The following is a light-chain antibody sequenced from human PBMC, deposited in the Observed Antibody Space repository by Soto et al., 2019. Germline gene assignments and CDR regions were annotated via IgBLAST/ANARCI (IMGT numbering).Light chain of an antibody. V-gene: IGKV3-15*01. Sequence: EIVMTQSPPTLSVSPGERATLSCRASQGVSSNLAWYQQKPGQAPRLLIYGASTRATGIPARFSGSGSGTEFTHTISSLQSEDFAVYYCQQYNNWPRTFGQGTKV. CDR2: GAS. CDR3: QQYNNWPRT. CDR1: QGVSSN. J-gene: IGKJ1*01.